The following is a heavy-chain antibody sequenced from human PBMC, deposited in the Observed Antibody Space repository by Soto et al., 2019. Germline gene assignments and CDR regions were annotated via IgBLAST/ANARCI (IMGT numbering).Heavy chain of an antibody. CDR1: GFTFSDYY. CDR3: ARDTWLVGYYIHHYYYGMDV. CDR2: ISSSGSTI. D-gene: IGHD3-3*01. V-gene: IGHV3-11*01. J-gene: IGHJ6*02. Sequence: GGSLRLSCAASGFTFSDYYMSWIRQAPGKGLEWVSYISSSGSTIYYADSVKGRFTISRDNAKNSLYLQMNSLRAEDTAVYYCARDTWLVGYYIHHYYYGMDVWGQGTTVTVSS.